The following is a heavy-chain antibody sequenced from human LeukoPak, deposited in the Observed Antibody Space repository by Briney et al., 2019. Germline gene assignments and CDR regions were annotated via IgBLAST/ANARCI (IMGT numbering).Heavy chain of an antibody. CDR1: GFSFPDHY. D-gene: IGHD2/OR15-2a*01. J-gene: IGHJ4*02. CDR3: ARQYCNVNSCFLWGWGH. CDR2: INLKSGGT. V-gene: IGHV1-2*02. Sequence: GASVRVSCKASGFSFPDHYIVWVRQAPGHGLEWMGWINLKSGGTNYAQRFLGRVTMTRDTSVTTAYMELGRLRSDDTAVYYCARQYCNVNSCFLWGWGHWGLGTLVTVSS.